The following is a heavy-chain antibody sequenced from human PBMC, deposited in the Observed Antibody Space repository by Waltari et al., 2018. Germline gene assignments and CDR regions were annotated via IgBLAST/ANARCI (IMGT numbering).Heavy chain of an antibody. Sequence: QLQLQESGPGLVKPSETLSLTCTVSGGSISSSSYYWGWIRQPPGKGLEWIGSIHYSGRTYDNPSLKSRVTISVDTSKNQFSLKLSSVTAADTAVDYCARVADYSNYYYYGTDVWGQGTTVTVSS. J-gene: IGHJ6*02. CDR2: IHYSGRT. CDR3: ARVADYSNYYYYGTDV. D-gene: IGHD4-4*01. V-gene: IGHV4-39*07. CDR1: GGSISSSSYY.